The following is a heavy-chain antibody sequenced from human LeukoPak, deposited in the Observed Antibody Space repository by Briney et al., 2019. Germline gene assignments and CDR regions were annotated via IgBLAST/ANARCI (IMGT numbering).Heavy chain of an antibody. J-gene: IGHJ4*02. D-gene: IGHD5-12*01. CDR2: IYFSGST. CDR3: ARRTVATTGVDY. Sequence: SETLSLTCTVSGGSISSYYWDWIRQPPGKGLDWIGSIYFSGSTYYNPSLNSRVTISVDTSKNQFSLKLISVTAADTAVYYCARRTVATTGVDYWGQGSLVTVPS. CDR1: GGSISSYY. V-gene: IGHV4-39*01.